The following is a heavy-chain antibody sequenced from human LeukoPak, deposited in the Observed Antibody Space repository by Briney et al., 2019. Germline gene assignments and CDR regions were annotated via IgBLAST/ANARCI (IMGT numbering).Heavy chain of an antibody. CDR3: TRDVNFDY. CDR1: GFTVGTNY. CDR2: IYSGGST. Sequence: GGSLRLSCVASGFTVGTNYMSWVRQAPGKGLEWVSVIYSGGSTYYADSVKGRFTISRDNSKNTLYLQMNSLRAEDTAVYYCTRDVNFDYWGQGTLVTVSS. D-gene: IGHD2/OR15-2a*01. J-gene: IGHJ4*02. V-gene: IGHV3-66*01.